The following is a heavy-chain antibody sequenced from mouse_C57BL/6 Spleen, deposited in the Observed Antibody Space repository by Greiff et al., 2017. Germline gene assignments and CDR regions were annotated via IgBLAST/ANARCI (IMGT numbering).Heavy chain of an antibody. CDR1: GYAFSSYW. D-gene: IGHD4-1*01. Sequence: VKLVESGAELVKPGASVKISCKASGYAFSSYWMNWVKQRPGKGLEWIGQIYPGDGDTNYNGKFKGKATLTADKSSSTAYMQLSSLTSEDSAVYFCARRLGRPYYAMDYWGQGTSVTVSS. CDR3: ARRLGRPYYAMDY. J-gene: IGHJ4*01. V-gene: IGHV1-80*01. CDR2: IYPGDGDT.